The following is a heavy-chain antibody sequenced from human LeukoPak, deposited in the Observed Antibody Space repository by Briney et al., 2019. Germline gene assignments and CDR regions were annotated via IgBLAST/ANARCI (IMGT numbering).Heavy chain of an antibody. CDR1: GGSVTDYY. CDR3: ASRKLGNDY. V-gene: IGHV4-59*02. D-gene: IGHD7-27*01. J-gene: IGHJ4*02. Sequence: SETLSLTCTVSGGSVTDYYWSWIRQSPGKGLEWIGYIYYTGTSYNPSLKSRVTITADTSKNQFSLKLISVTAADTAVYYCASRKLGNDYWGQGTLVTVSS. CDR2: IYYTGT.